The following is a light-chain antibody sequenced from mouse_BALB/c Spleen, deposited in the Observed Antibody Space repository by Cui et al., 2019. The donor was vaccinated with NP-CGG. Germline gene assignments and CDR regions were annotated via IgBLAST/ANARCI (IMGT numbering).Light chain of an antibody. J-gene: IGLJ1*01. CDR1: TGAVTTSNY. CDR2: GTN. CDR3: ALWYSNHWV. V-gene: IGLV1*01. Sequence: QAVVTQESALTTSHGETVTLTCRSSTGAVTTSNYANWVQEKPDHFFTGLIGGTNNRAPGVPARFSGSLFGDKAALTITGAQTEDEAIYFCALWYSNHWVFGGGTKLTVL.